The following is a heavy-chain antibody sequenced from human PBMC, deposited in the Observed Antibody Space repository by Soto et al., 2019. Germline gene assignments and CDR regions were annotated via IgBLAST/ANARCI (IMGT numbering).Heavy chain of an antibody. D-gene: IGHD5-18*01. V-gene: IGHV1-69*13. Sequence: SVKVSCKASGGTFSSYAISWVRQAPGQGLEWMGGIIPIFGTANYAQKFQGRVTITADESTSTAYMELSSLRSEGTAVYYCASLGGPPQLWYWTPYYYYGMDVWGQGTTVTVSS. CDR3: ASLGGPPQLWYWTPYYYYGMDV. CDR2: IIPIFGTA. CDR1: GGTFSSYA. J-gene: IGHJ6*02.